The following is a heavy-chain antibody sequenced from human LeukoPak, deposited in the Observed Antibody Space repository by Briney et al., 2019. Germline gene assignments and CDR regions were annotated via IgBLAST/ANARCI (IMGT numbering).Heavy chain of an antibody. V-gene: IGHV3-23*01. D-gene: IGHD3-16*02. CDR1: GFTFSSYA. CDR3: AKHRSDYVWGSYRNDAFDI. J-gene: IGHJ3*02. Sequence: QPGGSLRLSCAASGFTFSSYAMSWVRQAPGKGLEWVSAISGSGGSTYYADSVKGRFTISRDNSKNTLYLQMNSLRAEDTAVYYCAKHRSDYVWGSYRNDAFDIWGQGTMVTVSS. CDR2: ISGSGGST.